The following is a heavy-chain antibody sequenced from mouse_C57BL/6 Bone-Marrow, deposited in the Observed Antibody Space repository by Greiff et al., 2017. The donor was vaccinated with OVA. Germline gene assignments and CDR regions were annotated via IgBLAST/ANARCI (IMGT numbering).Heavy chain of an antibody. CDR2: IFPGSGST. J-gene: IGHJ4*01. V-gene: IGHV1-75*01. CDR1: GYTFTDYY. Sequence: VKLMESGPELVKPGASVKISCKASGYTFTDYYINWVKQRPGQGLEWIGWIFPGSGSTYYNEKFKGKATLTVDKSSSTAYMLLSSLTSEDSAVYFCARSWAYGNSDAMDYWGQGTSVTVSS. CDR3: ARSWAYGNSDAMDY. D-gene: IGHD2-1*01.